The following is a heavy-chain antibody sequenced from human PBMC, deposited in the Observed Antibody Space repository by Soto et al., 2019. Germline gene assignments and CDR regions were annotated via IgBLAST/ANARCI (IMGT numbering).Heavy chain of an antibody. V-gene: IGHV6-1*01. D-gene: IGHD1-1*01. Sequence: PSQTLSLTCVFSVNNVSTNSAGWNWIRLSPSRGLEWLGRTYYRSKWNNDYAPSVKNRITVHPDTSKNQFSLQLDSVTPDDTGVYYCARNSWNAPPAFDFWGQGIQVTVSS. J-gene: IGHJ4*02. CDR3: ARNSWNAPPAFDF. CDR1: VNNVSTNSAG. CDR2: TYYRSKWNN.